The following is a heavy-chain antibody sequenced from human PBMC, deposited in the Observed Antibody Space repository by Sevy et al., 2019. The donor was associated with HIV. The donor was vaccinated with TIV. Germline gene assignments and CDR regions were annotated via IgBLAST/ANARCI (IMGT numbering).Heavy chain of an antibody. D-gene: IGHD6-13*01. V-gene: IGHV3-21*01. CDR1: GFTFSSYS. CDR2: ISGSSSYI. CDR3: TRHVDVTSSWYQTYSFYYMDV. Sequence: GGSLRLSCAASGFTFSSYSLSWVRQAPGKGLEWVSSISGSSSYIYHTDSVKGRFSISRANPKNSLDLQMNSLRAGDTAVYYCTRHVDVTSSWYQTYSFYYMDVWGKGTTVTVSS. J-gene: IGHJ6*03.